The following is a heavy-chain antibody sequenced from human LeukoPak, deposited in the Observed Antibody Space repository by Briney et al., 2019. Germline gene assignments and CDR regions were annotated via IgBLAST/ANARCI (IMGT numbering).Heavy chain of an antibody. J-gene: IGHJ4*02. V-gene: IGHV3-23*01. CDR3: AKDRGWRFGY. Sequence: GGSLRLSCAASRFTFSSYAMSWVSQARGKGLEWVSAISGSGGSTYYADSVKGRFTISRDNSKNTLYLQMNSLRAEDTAVYYCAKDRGWRFGYWGQGTLVTVSS. CDR1: RFTFSSYA. CDR2: ISGSGGST. D-gene: IGHD6-19*01.